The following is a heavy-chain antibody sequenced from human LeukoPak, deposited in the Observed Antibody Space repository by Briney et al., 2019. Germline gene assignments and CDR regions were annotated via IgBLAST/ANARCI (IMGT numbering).Heavy chain of an antibody. CDR1: GGSFSGYY. V-gene: IGHV4-34*01. D-gene: IGHD3-9*01. CDR3: ARGLAYDILTGFLSYYFDY. J-gene: IGHJ4*02. CDR2: INHSGST. Sequence: PSETLSLTCAVYGGSFSGYYWSWIRQPPGKGLEWIGEINHSGSTNYNPSLKSRVTISVDTSKNRFSLKLSSVTAADTAVYYCARGLAYDILTGFLSYYFDYWGQGTLVTVSS.